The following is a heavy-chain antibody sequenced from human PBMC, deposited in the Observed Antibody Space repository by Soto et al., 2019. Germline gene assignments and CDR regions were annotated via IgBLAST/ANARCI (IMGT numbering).Heavy chain of an antibody. D-gene: IGHD6-13*01. CDR3: ARHGEHSSSWYFDY. CDR1: GGSISSYY. J-gene: IGHJ4*02. V-gene: IGHV4-59*08. CDR2: IYYSGNT. Sequence: QVQLQESGPGLMKPSETLSLTCTVSGGSISSYYWSWIRQSPGKGLEWIGYIYYSGNTNYNPSLQSRVTTSVDTSKNQFSLKLSSVTAADASVYYCARHGEHSSSWYFDYWGQGTLVTVSS.